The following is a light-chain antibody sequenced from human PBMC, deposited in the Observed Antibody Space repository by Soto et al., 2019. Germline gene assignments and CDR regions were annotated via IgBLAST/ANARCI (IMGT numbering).Light chain of an antibody. V-gene: IGKV1-9*01. Sequence: DIQLTQSPSFLSAPVGDRVTITCRASQGISSYLAWYQQKPGKAPKLLIYAASTLQSGVPSRFSGSGSGTQFTLTISSLQAEDLATYYCQQLNTYPWTFGQGTKVEIK. CDR3: QQLNTYPWT. J-gene: IGKJ1*01. CDR1: QGISSY. CDR2: AAS.